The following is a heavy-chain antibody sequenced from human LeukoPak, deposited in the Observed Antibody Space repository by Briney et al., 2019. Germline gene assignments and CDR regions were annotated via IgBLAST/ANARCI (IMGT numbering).Heavy chain of an antibody. CDR3: ARVNSSSSAFDY. CDR2: IYYSGST. CDR1: GGSISSYY. Sequence: SETLSLTCAVSGGSISSYYWSWIRQPPGKGLEWIGYIYYSGSTNYNPSLKSRVTISVDTSKNQFSLKLSSVTAADTAVYYCARVNSSSSAFDYWGQGTLVTVSS. V-gene: IGHV4-59*01. J-gene: IGHJ4*02. D-gene: IGHD6-6*01.